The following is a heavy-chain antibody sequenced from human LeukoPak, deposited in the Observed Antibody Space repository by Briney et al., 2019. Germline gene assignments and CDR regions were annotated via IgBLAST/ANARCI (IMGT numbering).Heavy chain of an antibody. D-gene: IGHD3-10*01. CDR1: GYTFSSYG. CDR2: ISAYNGNT. Sequence: ASVKVSCKASGYTFSSYGISWVRQAPGQGLEWMGWISAYNGNTNYAQKLQGRVTMTTDTSTSTAYMELRSLRSDDTAVYYCASVQGVFIVMGTSPYNWFDPWGQGTLVTVSS. J-gene: IGHJ5*02. CDR3: ASVQGVFIVMGTSPYNWFDP. V-gene: IGHV1-18*01.